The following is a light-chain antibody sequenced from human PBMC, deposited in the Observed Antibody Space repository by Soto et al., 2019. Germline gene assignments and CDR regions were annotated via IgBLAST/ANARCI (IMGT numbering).Light chain of an antibody. J-gene: IGLJ3*02. Sequence: QSALTQPASESGSPGQSITISCTGTSSDVGGYDYVSWYQQHPGKAPKLMIYGVSNRPSGVSNRFSGSKSGNTASLTISGLQAEDEADYYCSSYTNSITHVFGGGTKVTVL. V-gene: IGLV2-14*03. CDR2: GVS. CDR3: SSYTNSITHV. CDR1: SSDVGGYDY.